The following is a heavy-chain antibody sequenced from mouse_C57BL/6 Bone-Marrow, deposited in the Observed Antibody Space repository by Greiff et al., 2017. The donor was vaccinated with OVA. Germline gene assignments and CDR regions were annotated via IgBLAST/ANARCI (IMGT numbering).Heavy chain of an antibody. CDR1: GYTFTSYG. CDR2: IYPRSGNT. D-gene: IGHD1-1*01. Sequence: VQLKESGAELARPGASVKLSCKASGYTFTSYGISWVKQRTGQGLEWIGEIYPRSGNTYYNEKFKGKATLTADKSSSTAYMELRSLTSEDSAVYFCARSLYYYGSSSFPYWGQGTLVTVSA. CDR3: ARSLYYYGSSSFPY. J-gene: IGHJ3*01. V-gene: IGHV1-81*01.